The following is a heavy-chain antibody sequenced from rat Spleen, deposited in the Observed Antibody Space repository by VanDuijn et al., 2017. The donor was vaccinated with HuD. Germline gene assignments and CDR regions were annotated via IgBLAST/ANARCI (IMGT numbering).Heavy chain of an antibody. CDR2: IIYDGSST. CDR3: ARRTRVSHWYFDF. Sequence: EVQLVESGGGLVQPGRSLKLSCAASGFTFSDYAMAWVRQAPKKGLEWVATIIYDGSSTYYRDSVKGRFTISRDNAKSTLYLQMDSLRSEDTATYYRARRTRVSHWYFDFWGPGTMVTVSS. CDR1: GFTFSDYA. V-gene: IGHV5-17*01. J-gene: IGHJ1*01. D-gene: IGHD1-4*01.